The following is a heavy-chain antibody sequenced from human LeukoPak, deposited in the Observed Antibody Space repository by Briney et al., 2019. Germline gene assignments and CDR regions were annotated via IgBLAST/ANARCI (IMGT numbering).Heavy chain of an antibody. J-gene: IGHJ4*02. D-gene: IGHD3-22*01. V-gene: IGHV1-69*01. CDR2: IIPIFGTA. Sequence: ASVKVSCKASGGTFSSYAISWVRQAPGQGLEWMGGIIPIFGTANYAQKFQGRVTITADESTSTAYMELSSLRSEDTAVYYCAHYYDSKVDYWGQGTLVTVPS. CDR3: AHYYDSKVDY. CDR1: GGTFSSYA.